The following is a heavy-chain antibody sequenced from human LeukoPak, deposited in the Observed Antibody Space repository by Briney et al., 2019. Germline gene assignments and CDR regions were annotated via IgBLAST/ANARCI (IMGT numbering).Heavy chain of an antibody. CDR1: GFTFSSYS. V-gene: IGHV3-30*18. J-gene: IGHJ4*02. D-gene: IGHD1/OR15-1a*01. Sequence: PGGSLRLSCAASGFTFSSYSMNWVRQAPGKGLEWVAVISYDGSNKYYADSVKGRFTISRDNSKNTLYLQMNSLRAEDTAVYYCAKNNPPRGIYPVRGLDYWGQGTLVTVSS. CDR3: AKNNPPRGIYPVRGLDY. CDR2: ISYDGSNK.